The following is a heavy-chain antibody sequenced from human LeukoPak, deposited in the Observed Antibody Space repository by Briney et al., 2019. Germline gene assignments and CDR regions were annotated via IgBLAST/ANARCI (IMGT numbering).Heavy chain of an antibody. V-gene: IGHV3-21*01. CDR2: ISSSSSYI. J-gene: IGHJ5*02. Sequence: GGSLRLSCAASGFTFSSYSMNWVRQAPGKGLEWVSSISSSSSYIYYADSVKGRFTISRDNAKNSLYLRMNSLRAEDTAVYYCARNIGYCSSTSCYNWFDPWGQGTLVTVSS. CDR3: ARNIGYCSSTSCYNWFDP. CDR1: GFTFSSYS. D-gene: IGHD2-2*01.